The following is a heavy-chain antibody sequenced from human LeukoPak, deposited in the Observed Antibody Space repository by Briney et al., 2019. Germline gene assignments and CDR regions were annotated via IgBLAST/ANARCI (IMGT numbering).Heavy chain of an antibody. Sequence: TPGGSLRLSCAASGFTFSSYSMNWVRQAPGKGLEWVSSISSSSSYIYYADSVKGRFTISRDNAKNSLYLQMNSLRAEDTAVYYCARDRDYGDYDPYYFDCWGQGTLVTASS. D-gene: IGHD4-17*01. V-gene: IGHV3-21*01. CDR2: ISSSSSYI. CDR1: GFTFSSYS. J-gene: IGHJ4*02. CDR3: ARDRDYGDYDPYYFDC.